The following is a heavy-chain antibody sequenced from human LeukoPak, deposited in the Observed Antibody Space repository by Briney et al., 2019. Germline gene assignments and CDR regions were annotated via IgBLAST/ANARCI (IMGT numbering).Heavy chain of an antibody. CDR3: ARAGFVEVIIGVVDY. Sequence: SGTLSLTCAVSGGSISSSNWWSWVRQPPGKGLEWIGEIYHSGSTNYNPSLKSRVTISVDKSKNQFSLKLSSVTAADTAVYYCARAGFVEVIIGVVDYWGQGTLVTVSS. CDR2: IYHSGST. CDR1: GGSISSSNW. J-gene: IGHJ4*02. D-gene: IGHD3-3*01. V-gene: IGHV4-4*02.